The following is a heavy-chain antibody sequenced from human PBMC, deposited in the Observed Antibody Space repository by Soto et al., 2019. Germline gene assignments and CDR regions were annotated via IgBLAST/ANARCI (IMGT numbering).Heavy chain of an antibody. CDR1: GYTFTSYG. CDR2: ISAFKGNT. J-gene: IGHJ5*02. D-gene: IGHD6-13*01. Sequence: VQLVQSGAEVKEPGASVKVSCKASGYTFTSYGISWVRQAPGQGLEGMGGISAFKGNTNYAQKLQGRVTMTTDTSTRTANMELRSLRSDATAVYYCASGGSGRYGVAPWGKGTLVTVSS. CDR3: ASGGSGRYGVAP. V-gene: IGHV1-18*01.